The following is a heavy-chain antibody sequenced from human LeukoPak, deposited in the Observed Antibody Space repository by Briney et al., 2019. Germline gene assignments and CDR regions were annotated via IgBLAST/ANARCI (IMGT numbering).Heavy chain of an antibody. Sequence: SETLSLTCTVSGGSISSDAYYWSWIRQHPGKGLEWIGYIYYSGSTNYDPSLKSRVTISVDTSKNQFSLKLSSVTAADTAVYYCARGYYSLDVWGQGTTVTVSS. V-gene: IGHV4-61*08. CDR3: ARGYYSLDV. CDR2: IYYSGST. J-gene: IGHJ6*02. CDR1: GGSISSDAYY.